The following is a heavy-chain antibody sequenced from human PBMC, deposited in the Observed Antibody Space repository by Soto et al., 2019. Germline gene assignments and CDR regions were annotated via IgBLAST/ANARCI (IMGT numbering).Heavy chain of an antibody. CDR3: ARHQVGHFEQDFYYYGMDV. Sequence: PGETLKISCRGSGYTFTDYWIVWVRQMPGKGLEWMGVIYPGDSKTKYSPSFQGQVTLSADKSITTAYLQWSSLKASDTAVYYCARHQVGHFEQDFYYYGMDVWGQGTTVTVSS. D-gene: IGHD3-9*01. V-gene: IGHV5-51*01. CDR2: IYPGDSKT. J-gene: IGHJ6*02. CDR1: GYTFTDYW.